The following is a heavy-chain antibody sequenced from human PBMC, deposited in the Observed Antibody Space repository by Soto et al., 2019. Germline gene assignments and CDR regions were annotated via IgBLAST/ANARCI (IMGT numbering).Heavy chain of an antibody. CDR2: ISATAGDT. Sequence: GGSLRLSCTASGFTFGNYAMNWVRQAPGKGLEWVSAISATAGDTYYADSARGRFTISRDNSMNALYLQMNSLRVEDTAVYYCAHPRGYGVFDAYDIWGQGTMVTVSS. J-gene: IGHJ3*02. V-gene: IGHV3-23*01. CDR3: AHPRGYGVFDAYDI. CDR1: GFTFGNYA. D-gene: IGHD4-17*01.